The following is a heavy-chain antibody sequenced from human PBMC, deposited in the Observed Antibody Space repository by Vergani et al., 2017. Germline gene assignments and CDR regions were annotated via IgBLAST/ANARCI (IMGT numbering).Heavy chain of an antibody. Sequence: QVQLQESGPGLVKPSETLSLICTVSDFSITSGDYWGWIRQPPGKGLEWIGSIYHSGRTYYNPSLRSRLTISVDTSKNQFFLTLRSVTAADTAVYHCGSLDGSLRENWGQGTLVTVSS. CDR1: DFSITSGDY. J-gene: IGHJ4*02. CDR2: IYHSGRT. D-gene: IGHD1-26*01. CDR3: GSLDGSLREN. V-gene: IGHV4-38-2*02.